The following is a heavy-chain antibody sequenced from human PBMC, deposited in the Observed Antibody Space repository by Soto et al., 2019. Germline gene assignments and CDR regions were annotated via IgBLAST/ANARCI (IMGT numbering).Heavy chain of an antibody. CDR2: IYYSGST. CDR1: GGSISSGGYY. Sequence: QVQLQESGPGLVKPSETLSLTCTVSGGSISSGGYYWSWIRQHPGKGLEWIGYIYYSGSTYYNPSLESRRTISVDTSKSQFSLKLNSVTAADTAVYYCARRGYNYGYYFDYWGQGTLVTVSS. D-gene: IGHD5-18*01. J-gene: IGHJ4*02. V-gene: IGHV4-31*03. CDR3: ARRGYNYGYYFDY.